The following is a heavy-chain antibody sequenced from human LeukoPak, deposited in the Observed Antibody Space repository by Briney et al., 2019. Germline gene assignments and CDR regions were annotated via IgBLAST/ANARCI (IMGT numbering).Heavy chain of an antibody. CDR3: ERGNDYGDAGGAYDI. CDR1: DWSFSGYF. CDR2: INDRGST. V-gene: IGHV4-34*01. J-gene: IGHJ3*02. Sequence: SETLSLTCGVYDWSFSGYFWMWIRQPPGKGLEWIGEINDRGSTNYNPSLKSRSSISLATSKTQFSLKLNSVTAADTAVYYCERGNDYGDAGGAYDIWGQGPMVLVSS. D-gene: IGHD4-17*01.